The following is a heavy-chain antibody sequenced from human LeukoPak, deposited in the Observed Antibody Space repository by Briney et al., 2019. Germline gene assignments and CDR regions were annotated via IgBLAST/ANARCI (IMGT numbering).Heavy chain of an antibody. Sequence: SPGGSLRLSCAASGFTLSNYAMNWVRQAPGKGLEWVSAISSSSRHIYYADSVKGRFTISRDNAKNSLYLQMNSLRAEDTAVYYCARDEGYTYGNFHYYYMDVWGKGTTVTVSS. CDR2: ISSSSRHI. J-gene: IGHJ6*03. D-gene: IGHD5-18*01. CDR1: GFTLSNYA. CDR3: ARDEGYTYGNFHYYYMDV. V-gene: IGHV3-21*01.